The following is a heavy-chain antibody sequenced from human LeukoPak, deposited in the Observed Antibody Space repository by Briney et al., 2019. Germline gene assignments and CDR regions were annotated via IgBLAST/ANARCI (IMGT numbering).Heavy chain of an antibody. J-gene: IGHJ4*02. D-gene: IGHD4/OR15-4a*01. V-gene: IGHV3-53*01. CDR2: IYSENT. CDR1: GFTVSSNS. CDR3: ARRAGAYSHPYDY. Sequence: GGSLRLSCTVSGFTVSSNSMSWVRQAPGKGREWVSFIYSENTHYSDSVKGRFTISRDNSKNTLYLQMNSLRAEDTAVYYCARRAGAYSHPYDYWGQGTLVTVSS.